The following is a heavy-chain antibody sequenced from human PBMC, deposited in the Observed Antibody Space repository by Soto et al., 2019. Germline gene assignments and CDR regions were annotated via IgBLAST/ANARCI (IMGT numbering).Heavy chain of an antibody. V-gene: IGHV4-39*01. J-gene: IGHJ5*02. Sequence: SETLSLTCTVSGDSISSSSYYWGWIRQPPGKGLEWIGSIYYSGSTFHNPSLKQRLTIFVATSKNQFSLKLSSVSAADTAVFYCARVVAADAALFDPWGQGTLVTVCS. CDR1: GDSISSSSYY. D-gene: IGHD2-15*01. CDR3: ARVVAADAALFDP. CDR2: IYYSGST.